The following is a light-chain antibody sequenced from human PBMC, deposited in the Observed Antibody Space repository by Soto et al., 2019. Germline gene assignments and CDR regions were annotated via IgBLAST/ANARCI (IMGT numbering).Light chain of an antibody. V-gene: IGKV3-15*01. CDR3: QQNNRPPRT. CDR2: GAS. Sequence: EIVMTQSPATLSVSPGERATLSCRASQSVSSNLAWYQQKPGQAPRLLIYGASSRAGVLPSRFSGSGSGTEFTLTISSLQAEDFAAYYCQQNNRPPRTFGQGTKV. J-gene: IGKJ1*01. CDR1: QSVSSN.